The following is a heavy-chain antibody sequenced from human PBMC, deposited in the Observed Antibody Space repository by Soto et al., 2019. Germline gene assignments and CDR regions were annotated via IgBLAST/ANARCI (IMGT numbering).Heavy chain of an antibody. CDR3: AREDIAVAADY. Sequence: GGSLRLSCTASGFTFGDYVMSWFRQAPGKGLEWVAVISYDGSNKYYADSVKGRFTISRDNSKNTLYLQMNSLRAEDTAVYYCAREDIAVAADYWGQGTLVTVSS. V-gene: IGHV3-30-3*01. CDR1: GFTFGDYV. CDR2: ISYDGSNK. J-gene: IGHJ4*02. D-gene: IGHD6-19*01.